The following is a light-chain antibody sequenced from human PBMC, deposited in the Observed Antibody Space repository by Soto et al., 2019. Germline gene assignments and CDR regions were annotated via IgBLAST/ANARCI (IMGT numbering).Light chain of an antibody. Sequence: QCVLTHPASVSGSPGQSITISCTGTSCDIGSYNLVSWYQQHPCKAPKLIIYEVTDRPSGVPDRFSGSKSGNTASLTVSGLQTEDEADYYCSAYAGSNNFVFGSGTKVTVL. CDR2: EVT. CDR3: SAYAGSNNFV. CDR1: SCDIGSYNL. J-gene: IGLJ1*01. V-gene: IGLV2-8*01.